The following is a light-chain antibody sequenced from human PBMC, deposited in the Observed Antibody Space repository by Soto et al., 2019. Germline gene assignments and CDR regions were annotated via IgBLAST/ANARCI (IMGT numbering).Light chain of an antibody. CDR3: SSYTSGSALYV. Sequence: QSALTQPASVSGSPGQSITISCTGTSDDVGDYKYVSWYQQHPGKAPKLLISEVSNRPSGVSDRFSGSKSGNTASLSISGLQAEDEADYYCSSYTSGSALYVFGTGTKLTVL. CDR2: EVS. V-gene: IGLV2-14*01. J-gene: IGLJ1*01. CDR1: SDDVGDYKY.